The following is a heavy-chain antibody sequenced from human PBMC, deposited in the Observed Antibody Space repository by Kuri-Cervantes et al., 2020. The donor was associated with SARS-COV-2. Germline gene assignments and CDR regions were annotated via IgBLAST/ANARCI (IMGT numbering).Heavy chain of an antibody. CDR2: IYYSGST. CDR1: GGSISSHY. J-gene: IGHJ4*02. D-gene: IGHD2-2*01. V-gene: IGHV4-59*08. Sequence: ESLKISCTVSGGSISSHYWSWIRQPPGKGLEWIGYIYYSGSTNYNPSLKSRVTISVDTSKNQFSLKLSSVTAADTAVYYCARIRPKLGYCSSTSCYSPMGYFDYWGQGTLVTVSS. CDR3: ARIRPKLGYCSSTSCYSPMGYFDY.